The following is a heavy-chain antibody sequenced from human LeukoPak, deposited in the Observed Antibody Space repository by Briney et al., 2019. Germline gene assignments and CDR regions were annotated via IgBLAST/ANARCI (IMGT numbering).Heavy chain of an antibody. D-gene: IGHD4-17*01. J-gene: IGHJ6*02. CDR1: GYTFTNYG. V-gene: IGHV1-18*01. Sequence: GASVKVSCKASGYTFTNYGISWVRQAPGQGLEWMGWISTYNGNTNYAEKLQGRVTMTTDTSTSTAHMELRSLRSDDTAVYYCARVDGDYGDWGLDVWGQGTTVTVSS. CDR3: ARVDGDYGDWGLDV. CDR2: ISTYNGNT.